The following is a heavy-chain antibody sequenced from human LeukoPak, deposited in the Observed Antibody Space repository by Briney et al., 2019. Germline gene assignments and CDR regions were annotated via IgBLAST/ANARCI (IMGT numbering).Heavy chain of an antibody. CDR2: ISSSSSYI. Sequence: GGSLRLSCAASGFTFRSYSMNWVRQAPGKGLEWVSSISSSSSYIYYADSVKGRFTISRDNAKNSLYLQMNSLRAEDMAVYYCARASGTAMVTYWGQGTLVTVSS. J-gene: IGHJ4*02. D-gene: IGHD5-18*01. CDR3: ARASGTAMVTY. CDR1: GFTFRSYS. V-gene: IGHV3-21*01.